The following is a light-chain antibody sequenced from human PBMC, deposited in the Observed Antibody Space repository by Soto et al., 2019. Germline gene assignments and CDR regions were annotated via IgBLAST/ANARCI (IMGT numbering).Light chain of an antibody. CDR3: QRDKNWLRS. V-gene: IGKV3-15*01. CDR2: GAT. CDR1: QSVSIL. Sequence: ETSMTNHQANMSVSTGERATLSCRASQSVSILLAWYQQKPGQAPRLLIHGATTRATGIPARSSGSGSGTEFTLTICCLQSENLTGYCCQRDKNWLRSFGEGTKVDI. J-gene: IGKJ1*01.